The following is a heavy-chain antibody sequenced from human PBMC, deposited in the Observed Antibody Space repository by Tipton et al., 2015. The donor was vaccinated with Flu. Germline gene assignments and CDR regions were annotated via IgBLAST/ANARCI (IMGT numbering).Heavy chain of an antibody. D-gene: IGHD3-3*01. CDR1: GGSISSYY. CDR2: IYTSGST. CDR3: ARDAYYDFWSGYRWGMDV. Sequence: LRLSCTVSGGSISSYYWSWIRQPAGKGLEWIGRIYTSGSTNYNPSLKSRVTMSVDTSKNQFSLKLSSVTAADTAVYYCARDAYYDFWSGYRWGMDVWGQGTTVTVSS. V-gene: IGHV4-4*07. J-gene: IGHJ6*02.